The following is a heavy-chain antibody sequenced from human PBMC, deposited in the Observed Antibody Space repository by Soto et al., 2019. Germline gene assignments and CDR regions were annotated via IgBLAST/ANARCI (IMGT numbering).Heavy chain of an antibody. J-gene: IGHJ6*02. Sequence: GVSQKLCSAASRFTVVTNYGTGVRQTPGKGLEWVSVIYRSGAIYYPDSVRGRFTASRDYSHNTLYLQMDSLRVEDTAVYYCSRDSGLIRGSYGVDVWGPGTTV. D-gene: IGHD3-10*01. CDR1: RFTVVTNY. V-gene: IGHV3-53*01. CDR2: IYRSGAI. CDR3: SRDSGLIRGSYGVDV.